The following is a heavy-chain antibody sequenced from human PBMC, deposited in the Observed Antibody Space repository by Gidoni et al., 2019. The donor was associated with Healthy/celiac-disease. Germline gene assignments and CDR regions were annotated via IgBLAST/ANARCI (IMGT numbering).Heavy chain of an antibody. Sequence: EVQLVESGGGLVKPGGSLRLSCAASGFTFSNAWMSWVRQAPGKGLEWVGRIKSKTDGGTTDYAAPVKGRFTISRDDSKNTLYLQMNSLKTEDTAVYYCTTPSSGYYSPFDYWGQGTLVTVSS. D-gene: IGHD3-22*01. V-gene: IGHV3-15*01. CDR3: TTPSSGYYSPFDY. CDR1: GFTFSNAW. CDR2: IKSKTDGGTT. J-gene: IGHJ4*02.